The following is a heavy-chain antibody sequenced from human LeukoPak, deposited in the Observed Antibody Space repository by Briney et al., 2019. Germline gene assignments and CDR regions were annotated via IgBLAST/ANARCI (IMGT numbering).Heavy chain of an antibody. V-gene: IGHV4-39*07. D-gene: IGHD5-24*01. CDR2: IYYSGST. CDR1: GGSISSSSYY. Sequence: SETLPLTCTVSGGSISSSSYYWGWIRQPPGKGLEWIVSIYYSGSTYYNPSLKSRVTISVDTSKNQFSLKLSSVTAADTAVYYCARDAGRDGYNYWGQGTLVTVSS. CDR3: ARDAGRDGYNY. J-gene: IGHJ4*02.